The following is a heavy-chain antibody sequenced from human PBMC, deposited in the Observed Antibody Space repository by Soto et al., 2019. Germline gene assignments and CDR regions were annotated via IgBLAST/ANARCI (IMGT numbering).Heavy chain of an antibody. CDR3: ARRLGTTFDF. V-gene: IGHV4-59*08. D-gene: IGHD5-12*01. Sequence: QVQLQESGPGLVKPSETLSLTCTVSGGSISSYYWSWIRQPPGKGLEWIGYIYYSGSTNYNPSLKSRVTISVDTSENQFSLKLSSVTAADTAVYYCARRLGTTFDFWGLGTLVTVSP. J-gene: IGHJ4*02. CDR2: IYYSGST. CDR1: GGSISSYY.